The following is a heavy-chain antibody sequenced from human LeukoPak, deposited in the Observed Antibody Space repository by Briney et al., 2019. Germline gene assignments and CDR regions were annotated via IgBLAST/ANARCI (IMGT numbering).Heavy chain of an antibody. CDR2: ISGIGGST. V-gene: IGHV3-23*01. CDR1: GFTFSSYG. J-gene: IGHJ4*02. D-gene: IGHD3-22*01. Sequence: GGSLRLSCAASGFTFSSYGMSWVRQAPGKGLEWVSAISGIGGSTYYADSVKGRFTISRDNSKNTLYLQMNSLRAEDTAVYYCAKVYPYDSSGYYNSYYFDYWGQGTLVTVSS. CDR3: AKVYPYDSSGYYNSYYFDY.